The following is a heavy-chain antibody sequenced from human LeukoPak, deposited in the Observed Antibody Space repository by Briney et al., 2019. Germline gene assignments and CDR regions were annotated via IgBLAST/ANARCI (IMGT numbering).Heavy chain of an antibody. CDR2: ISYIGST. CDR3: ARDLVTVTKGFDI. V-gene: IGHV4-59*11. D-gene: IGHD4-17*01. J-gene: IGHJ3*02. CDR1: ADSFSSHY. Sequence: SETLSLTCAVSADSFSSHYWTWIRQPPGKGLEWIGYISYIGSTNYNPSLKSRVTISIDTSKNQFSLKLTSVTAADTAVYYCARDLVTVTKGFDIWGQGTMVSVTS.